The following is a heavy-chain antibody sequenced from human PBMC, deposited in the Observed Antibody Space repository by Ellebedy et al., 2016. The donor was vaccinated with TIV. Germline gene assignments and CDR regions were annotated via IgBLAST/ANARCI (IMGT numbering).Heavy chain of an antibody. CDR3: ARAPPTYDSSGYYYLDY. CDR2: IIPILGIA. V-gene: IGHV1-69*04. Sequence: ASVKVSCKASGGTFSSYAISWVRQAPGQGLEWMGRIIPILGIANYAQKFQGRVTITADKSTSTAYMELSSLRSEDTAVYYCARAPPTYDSSGYYYLDYWGQGTLVTVSS. J-gene: IGHJ4*02. D-gene: IGHD3-22*01. CDR1: GGTFSSYA.